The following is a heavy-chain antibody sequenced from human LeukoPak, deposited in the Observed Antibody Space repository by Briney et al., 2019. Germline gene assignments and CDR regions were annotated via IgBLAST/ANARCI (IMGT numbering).Heavy chain of an antibody. Sequence: PGRSLRLSCTASGFTFGVYSMSWFRQAPGEGMEWVGFIRSKAYGGTTEYAASVKGRFITSRDDSKSIAYLQMSSLKTEDTAVYYCTRGGANRNALDIWGQGTMVTVSS. V-gene: IGHV3-49*03. CDR1: GFTFGVYS. D-gene: IGHD1-26*01. CDR3: TRGGANRNALDI. CDR2: IRSKAYGGTT. J-gene: IGHJ3*02.